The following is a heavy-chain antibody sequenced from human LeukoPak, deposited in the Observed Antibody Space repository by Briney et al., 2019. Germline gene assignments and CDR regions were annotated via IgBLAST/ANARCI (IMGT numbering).Heavy chain of an antibody. CDR1: GYTFTGYY. V-gene: IGHV1-2*04. CDR2: INPNSGGT. Sequence: ASVKVSCKASGYTFTGYYMHWVRQAPGQGLEWMGWINPNSGGTNYAQKFQGWVTMTRDTSISTAYMELSRLRSDDTAVYYCARGRYGVVVVAATPELDYWGQGTLVTVSS. D-gene: IGHD2-15*01. J-gene: IGHJ4*02. CDR3: ARGRYGVVVVAATPELDY.